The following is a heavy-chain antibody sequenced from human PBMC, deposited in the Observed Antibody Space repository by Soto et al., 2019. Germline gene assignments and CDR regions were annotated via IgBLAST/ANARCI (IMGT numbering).Heavy chain of an antibody. V-gene: IGHV3-23*01. CDR3: AKNRGAGSYTNWSFAV. D-gene: IGHD1-26*01. J-gene: IGHJ2*01. CDR2: IHGDGDYS. Sequence: EVQLLDSGGGLVQPGGSLRLSCAASGFMFSCCAMSWVRQAPGKGVEWVSTIHGDGDYSHYTDSVEGRFTISRDNSRNTLYLQMNSLRGDDTAVYYCAKNRGAGSYTNWSFAVWGRGTLVTVSS. CDR1: GFMFSCCA.